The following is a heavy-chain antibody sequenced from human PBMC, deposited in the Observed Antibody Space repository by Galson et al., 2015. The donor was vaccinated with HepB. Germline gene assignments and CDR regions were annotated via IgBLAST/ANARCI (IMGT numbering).Heavy chain of an antibody. J-gene: IGHJ4*02. CDR3: ALYGSGSFRRPFDY. Sequence: SVKVSCKASGGSLSSHASAWVRQAPGQGLEWMGGIIPIFAATYYAQKFQGRVTISADESTNIAYMELSGLTSEDTAVYYCALYGSGSFRRPFDYWGQGTLGSGSS. D-gene: IGHD3-16*02. CDR2: IIPIFAAT. V-gene: IGHV1-69*13. CDR1: GGSLSSHA.